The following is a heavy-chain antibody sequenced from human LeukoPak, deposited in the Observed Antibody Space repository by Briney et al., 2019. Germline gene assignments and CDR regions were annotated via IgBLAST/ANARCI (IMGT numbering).Heavy chain of an antibody. CDR1: GGTFSSYA. CDR2: IIPIFGTA. J-gene: IGHJ4*02. Sequence: SVKVSCKASGGTFSSYAISWVRQAPGQGLEWMGGIIPIFGTANYAQKFQGRVTITADESTSTAYMELSSLRSEDTAVYYCATVDPGFFDFDYWGQGTLVTVSS. V-gene: IGHV1-69*13. D-gene: IGHD2-2*03. CDR3: ATVDPGFFDFDY.